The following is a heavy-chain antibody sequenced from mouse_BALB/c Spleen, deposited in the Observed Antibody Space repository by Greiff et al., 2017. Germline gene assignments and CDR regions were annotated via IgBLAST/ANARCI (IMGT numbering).Heavy chain of an antibody. CDR1: GFTFSSFG. Sequence: EVQLVESGGGLVQPGGSRKLSCAASGFTFSSFGMHWVRQAPEKGLEWVAYISSGSSTIYYADTVKGRFTISRDNPKNTLFLQMTSLRSEDTAMYYCARIYGNYDYWGQGTTLTGSS. D-gene: IGHD2-1*01. J-gene: IGHJ2*01. CDR3: ARIYGNYDY. V-gene: IGHV5-17*02. CDR2: ISSGSSTI.